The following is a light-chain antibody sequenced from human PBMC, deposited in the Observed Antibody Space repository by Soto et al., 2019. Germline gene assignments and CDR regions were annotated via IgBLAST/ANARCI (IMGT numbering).Light chain of an antibody. CDR1: QDISNH. CDR3: QQYDYLPLT. V-gene: IGKV1-33*01. J-gene: IGKJ4*01. CDR2: DAS. Sequence: DIQMTQSPSSLSASVGDRVTITCQASQDISNHLNWYQQKAGKAPKLLIYDASNLETGVPSRLSGSGSGTDFTFTISSLQPEDIATYYCQQYDYLPLTFGGGTKVEIK.